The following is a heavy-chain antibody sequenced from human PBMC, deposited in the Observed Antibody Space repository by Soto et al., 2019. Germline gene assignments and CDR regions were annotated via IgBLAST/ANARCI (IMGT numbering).Heavy chain of an antibody. J-gene: IGHJ6*02. CDR1: GGSVSSGRYY. Sequence: QVQLQESGPGLVKPSETLSLTCTVSGGSVSSGRYYWSWIRQPPGKGLEWIGCIYNSGSTDYNPSPISRVTPSVDPSKKRCSLRLRSVTATDTAVYYCARADAGMVTSRAGMAVWAQGTAVTVSS. D-gene: IGHD5-18*01. V-gene: IGHV4-61*01. CDR3: ARADAGMVTSRAGMAV. CDR2: IYNSGST.